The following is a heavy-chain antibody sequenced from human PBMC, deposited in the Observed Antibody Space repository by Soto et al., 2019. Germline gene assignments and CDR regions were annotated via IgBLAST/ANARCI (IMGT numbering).Heavy chain of an antibody. V-gene: IGHV4-39*01. D-gene: IGHD6-6*01. CDR2: IYYSGNT. Sequence: SETLSLTCTVSGGPFSTPNYYWGWIRQPPGKGLEWIGSIYYSGNTYYNPSLRSRVTMSVDTSKNQFSVNLYSVTAADTAVYFCARHPAAARGKRCFDPGGQETRVPVSS. J-gene: IGHJ5*02. CDR3: ARHPAAARGKRCFDP. CDR1: GGPFSTPNYY.